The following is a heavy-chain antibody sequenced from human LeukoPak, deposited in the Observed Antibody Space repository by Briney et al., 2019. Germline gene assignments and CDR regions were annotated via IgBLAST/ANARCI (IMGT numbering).Heavy chain of an antibody. CDR3: AKDPQEYYYDSSGYWNY. Sequence: PGGSLRLSCAASGFTFSSYGMHWVRQASGKGLEWVAFIRYDGSNKYYADSVKGRFTISRDNSKNTLYLQMNSLRAEDTAVYYCAKDPQEYYYDSSGYWNYWGQGTLVTVSS. CDR2: IRYDGSNK. CDR1: GFTFSSYG. J-gene: IGHJ4*02. D-gene: IGHD3-22*01. V-gene: IGHV3-30*02.